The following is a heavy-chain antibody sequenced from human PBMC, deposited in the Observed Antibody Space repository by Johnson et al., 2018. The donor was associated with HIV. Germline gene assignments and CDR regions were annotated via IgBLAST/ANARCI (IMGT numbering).Heavy chain of an antibody. D-gene: IGHD7-27*01. CDR1: GFTFRSYW. CDR2: IYSGGRT. CDR3: ARDPSSQYSRLTGDFGSFDM. J-gene: IGHJ3*02. V-gene: IGHV3-66*01. Sequence: VQLVESGGGLVKPGGSLILSCAASGFTFRSYWMSWVRQAPGKGLEWVSVIYSGGRTYYADSVKGRFTISRDNSKNTLYLQMNSLRAEDTAVYYCARDPSSQYSRLTGDFGSFDMWGQGTMVIVAS.